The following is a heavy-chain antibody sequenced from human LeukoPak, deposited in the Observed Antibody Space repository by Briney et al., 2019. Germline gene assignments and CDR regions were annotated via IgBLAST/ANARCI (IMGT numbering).Heavy chain of an antibody. V-gene: IGHV3-21*01. J-gene: IGHJ4*02. CDR1: GFTFSSYS. Sequence: GGSLRLSCAASGFTFSSYSMNWVRQAPGKGLEWVSSISSSSYIYYADSVKGRFTISRDNAKNSLYLQMNSLRAEDTAVYYCARVVYDYVWGSYRPPYFDYWGQGTLVTVSS. D-gene: IGHD3-16*02. CDR3: ARVVYDYVWGSYRPPYFDY. CDR2: ISSSSYI.